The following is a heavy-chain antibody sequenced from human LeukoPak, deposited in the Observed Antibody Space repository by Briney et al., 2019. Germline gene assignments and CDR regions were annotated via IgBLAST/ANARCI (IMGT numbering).Heavy chain of an antibody. D-gene: IGHD1-26*01. CDR2: MYYTGST. CDR1: GGSISSYY. CDR3: ARDGCPTTKSGCVGNWFDP. Sequence: SETLSLTCTVSGGSISSYYWSWIRQPPGKGLEWIGYMYYTGSTNYNPSLKSRLTISFDTSKNQFSLRLSSVTAADTAVYYCARDGCPTTKSGCVGNWFDPWGQGTLVTVPS. V-gene: IGHV4-59*01. J-gene: IGHJ5*02.